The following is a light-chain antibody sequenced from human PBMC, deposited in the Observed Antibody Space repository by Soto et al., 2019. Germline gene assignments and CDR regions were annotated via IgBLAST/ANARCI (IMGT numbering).Light chain of an antibody. CDR2: GAS. V-gene: IGKV3-15*01. CDR3: QQYKDWPTT. J-gene: IGKJ1*01. Sequence: EIVMTQSPATLSVSPGRRASLSCMASQSVSTTVAWYHQKPGKAPRLLVYGASTRATGIPARFSGSGAGTDFTLTITSLPSEDFGVYLCQQYKDWPTTFGQGTKVDIK. CDR1: QSVSTT.